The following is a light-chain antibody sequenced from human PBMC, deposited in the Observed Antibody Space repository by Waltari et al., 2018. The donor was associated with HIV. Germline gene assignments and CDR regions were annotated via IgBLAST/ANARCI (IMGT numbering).Light chain of an antibody. CDR2: DVS. J-gene: IGLJ2*01. Sequence: QSALTQPAPVSGSPGPSITLSCPGTRSAVGGYNHVPWYQQHPGKAPKLMIYDVSKRPSGVSNRFSGSKSGNTASLTISGLQAEDEADYYCCSYAGSSTLVFGGGTKLTVL. CDR1: RSAVGGYNH. CDR3: CSYAGSSTLV. V-gene: IGLV2-23*02.